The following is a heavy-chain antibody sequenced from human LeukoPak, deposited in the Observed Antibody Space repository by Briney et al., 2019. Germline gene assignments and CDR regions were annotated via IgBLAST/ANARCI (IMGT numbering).Heavy chain of an antibody. CDR3: AELGITMIGGV. J-gene: IGHJ6*04. CDR1: GFTFSSYG. Sequence: GGSLRLSCAASGFTFSSYGMSWVRQAPGKGLEWVSVIYSGGSTYYADSVKGRFTISRDNAKNSLYLQMNSLRDEDTAVYYCAELGITMIGGVWGKGTTVTISS. D-gene: IGHD3-10*02. V-gene: IGHV3-23*03. CDR2: IYSGGST.